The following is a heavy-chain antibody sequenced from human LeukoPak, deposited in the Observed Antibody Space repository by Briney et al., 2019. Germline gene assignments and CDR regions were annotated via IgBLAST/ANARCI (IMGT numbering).Heavy chain of an antibody. CDR3: ARGAVRLLLFGDSGRKSKTYFDY. D-gene: IGHD3-10*01. CDR2: INSSGGGT. CDR1: GYTFTRYY. V-gene: IGHV1-46*01. J-gene: IGHJ4*02. Sequence: GASVKVSCRASGYTFTRYYMHWVRQAPGQGLEWMGIINSSGGGTSYAQKFQGRVTMTRDMSTTTVYMELNSLRSDDTAVYYCARGAVRLLLFGDSGRKSKTYFDYWGQGTLVTVSS.